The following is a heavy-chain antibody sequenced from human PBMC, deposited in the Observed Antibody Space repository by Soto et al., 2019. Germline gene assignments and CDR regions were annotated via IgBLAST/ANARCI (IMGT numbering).Heavy chain of an antibody. CDR3: ARDLALAGNY. V-gene: IGHV3-21*01. J-gene: IGHJ4*02. Sequence: GSLRLSCAASGFTFSSYAMNWVRQTREKGLEWVSSISSTSSYTHYSDSVKGRFTISRDNANNSLFLQMNSLRAEDTATYYCARDLALAGNYWGQGVLVTVSS. D-gene: IGHD6-19*01. CDR2: ISSTSSYT. CDR1: GFTFSSYA.